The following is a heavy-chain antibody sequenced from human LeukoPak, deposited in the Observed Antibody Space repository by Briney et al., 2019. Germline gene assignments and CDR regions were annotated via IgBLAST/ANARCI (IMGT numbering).Heavy chain of an antibody. Sequence: ASVKVSCKASGYTFTSYDINWVRQATGQGLEWMGIINPSGGSTSYAQKFQGRVTMTRDTSTSTVYMELSSLRSEDTAVYYCAVIGQWLVQGPLDAFDIWGQGTMVTVSS. CDR3: AVIGQWLVQGPLDAFDI. D-gene: IGHD6-19*01. V-gene: IGHV1-46*01. J-gene: IGHJ3*02. CDR2: INPSGGST. CDR1: GYTFTSYD.